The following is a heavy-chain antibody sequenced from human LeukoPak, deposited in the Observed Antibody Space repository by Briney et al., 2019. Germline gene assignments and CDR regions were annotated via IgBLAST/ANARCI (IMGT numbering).Heavy chain of an antibody. CDR1: GFTFNNYW. CDR2: ISKDGSTT. V-gene: IGHV3-74*01. CDR3: ARGASSGYRIDY. J-gene: IGHJ4*02. D-gene: IGHD5-18*01. Sequence: GGSLRLSCAASGFTFNNYWMHWVRQAPGKGLVWVSRISKDGSTTNHADSVKGRFTISRDNAKNTLYLQMNSLTAEDTALYYCARGASSGYRIDYWGQGTLVTVSS.